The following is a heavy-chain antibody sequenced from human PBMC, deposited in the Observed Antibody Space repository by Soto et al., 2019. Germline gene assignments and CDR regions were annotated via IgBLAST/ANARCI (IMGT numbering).Heavy chain of an antibody. CDR2: IFSNDEK. Sequence: SGTTLMNPPYTLTMTCTLSWFLLRSPTMGVSWVRQPPGKALEWLAHIFSNDEKSYSTSLKSRLNISKDTSKSQVVLNMTNMDPVDTATYYCARMRGQQLVDYWGQGTLVTVSS. CDR1: WFLLRSPTMG. V-gene: IGHV2-26*01. D-gene: IGHD6-13*01. J-gene: IGHJ4*02. CDR3: ARMRGQQLVDY.